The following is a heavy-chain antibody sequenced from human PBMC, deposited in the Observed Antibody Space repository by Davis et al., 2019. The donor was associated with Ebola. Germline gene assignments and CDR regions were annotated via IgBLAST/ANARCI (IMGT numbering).Heavy chain of an antibody. Sequence: GESLKISCAASGFTFSSYAMSWVRQPPGKGLEWVSAISGSGGSTYYADSVKGRFTISRDNSKNTLYLQMNSLRAEDTAVYYCARGEGIAAAGGADPYYYYYYMDVWGKGTTVTVSS. V-gene: IGHV3-23*01. J-gene: IGHJ6*03. CDR1: GFTFSSYA. D-gene: IGHD6-13*01. CDR3: ARGEGIAAAGGADPYYYYYYMDV. CDR2: ISGSGGST.